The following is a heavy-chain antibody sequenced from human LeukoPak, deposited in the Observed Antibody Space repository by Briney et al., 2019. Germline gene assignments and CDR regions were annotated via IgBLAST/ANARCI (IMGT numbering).Heavy chain of an antibody. Sequence: SETLSLTCTVSGGSISSSSYYWGWIRQPPGKGLEWIGSIYYSGSTYYNPSLKSRVTISVDTSKNQFSLKLSSVTAADTAVYYCARHASAVAAPGYWGQGTLVTVSS. CDR3: ARHASAVAAPGY. CDR2: IYYSGST. CDR1: GGSISSSSYY. V-gene: IGHV4-39*01. J-gene: IGHJ4*02. D-gene: IGHD6-19*01.